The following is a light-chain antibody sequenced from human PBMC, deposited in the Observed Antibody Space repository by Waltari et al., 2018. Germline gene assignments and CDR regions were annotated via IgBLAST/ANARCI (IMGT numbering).Light chain of an antibody. V-gene: IGKV1-16*01. J-gene: IGKJ2*01. CDR2: AAS. CDR1: QDLSVS. CDR3: QQYGYWLYT. Sequence: QMTQSPSSLSASVVDRVTITGRASQDLSVSLAWFQQQPGKAPKSLIYAASTLQSGVPSRFSGSGSGTDFTLTSTSLQPEDSATYYCQQYGYWLYTFGQGTKLEIK.